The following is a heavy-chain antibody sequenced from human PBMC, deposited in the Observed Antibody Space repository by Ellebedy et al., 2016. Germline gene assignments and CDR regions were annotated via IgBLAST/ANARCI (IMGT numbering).Heavy chain of an antibody. CDR1: GGPLSSGNYY. Sequence: SETLSLTXTFSGGPLSSGNYYWAWIRQPPGKGLEWIINVYNDGSTYYNPSLKSRVTISVDASKNQFSLKLNSMTAADTAVYYCARGTGSYGSAMDVWGQGTTVTVSS. D-gene: IGHD1-26*01. CDR3: ARGTGSYGSAMDV. CDR2: VYNDGST. J-gene: IGHJ6*02. V-gene: IGHV4-39*01.